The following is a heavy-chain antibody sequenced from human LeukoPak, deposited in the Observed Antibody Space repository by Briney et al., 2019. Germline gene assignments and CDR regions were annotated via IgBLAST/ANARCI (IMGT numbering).Heavy chain of an antibody. CDR3: AAEEYYYGSGSYYTPYWFDP. D-gene: IGHD3-10*01. CDR1: GFTFDDYA. J-gene: IGHJ5*02. V-gene: IGHV3-9*01. Sequence: PGRSLRLSCAASGFTFDDYAMHWVRHAPGKGLEWVSGISWNSGSIGYADSVEGRFTISRDNAKNSLYLQMNSLRAEDTAVYYCAAEEYYYGSGSYYTPYWFDPWGQGTLVTVSS. CDR2: ISWNSGSI.